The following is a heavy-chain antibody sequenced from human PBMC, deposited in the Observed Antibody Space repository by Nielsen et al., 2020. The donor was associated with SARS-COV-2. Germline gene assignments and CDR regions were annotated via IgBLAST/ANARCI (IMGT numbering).Heavy chain of an antibody. CDR1: GRSISSYY. D-gene: IGHD1-26*01. CDR2: IYYSGIT. V-gene: IGHV4-59*01. CDR3: ARGSSYSTNWFDP. J-gene: IGHJ5*02. Sequence: SATLSLTFTVSGRSISSYYWSWIRQPPGKGLEWIGYIYYSGITNYNPSLKSRVTISVDTSKNQFSLKLSSVTAADTAVYYCARGSSYSTNWFDPWGQGTLVTVSS.